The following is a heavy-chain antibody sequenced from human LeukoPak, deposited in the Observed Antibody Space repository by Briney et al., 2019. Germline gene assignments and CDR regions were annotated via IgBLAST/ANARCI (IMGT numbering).Heavy chain of an antibody. CDR3: AKERGYGDYEDLDF. CDR1: GFTFSTYA. J-gene: IGHJ4*02. D-gene: IGHD4-17*01. V-gene: IGHV3-23*01. CDR2: ISASGASP. Sequence: PGGSLRLSCAASGFTFSTYAMNWVRQAPGKGLEWVSSISASGASPYYAKSVKGRFTISRVNSKNTMYLQMNSLRADDTAIYYCAKERGYGDYEDLDFWGQGTLVTVSS.